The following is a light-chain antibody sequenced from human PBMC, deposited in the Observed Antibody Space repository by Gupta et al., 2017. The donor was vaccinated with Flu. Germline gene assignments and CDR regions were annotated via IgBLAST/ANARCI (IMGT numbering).Light chain of an antibody. Sequence: SISISCTGTSSDVGSHIHVSCYQQDAGRVRDVMITEVTKRASGVSNRLTGCKADNTGFLTISGREAGGEGDYCCCSDAVSLCAVFGGGTKLTVL. CDR3: CSDAVSLCAV. CDR2: EVT. CDR1: SSDVGSHIH. J-gene: IGLJ7*01. V-gene: IGLV2-23*02.